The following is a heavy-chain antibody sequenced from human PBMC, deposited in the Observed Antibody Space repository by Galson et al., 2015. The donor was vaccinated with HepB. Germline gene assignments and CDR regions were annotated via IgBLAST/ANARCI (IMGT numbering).Heavy chain of an antibody. CDR3: ARRISLVRGIITKPDYYYGMDV. CDR1: EFTFSSYW. V-gene: IGHV3-7*03. Sequence: SLRLSCAGSEFTFSSYWMNWVRQAPGKGLEWVANINPDGSEKSYVASLRCRFTVSRDNDKNALYLQMASLRAEDTAVYYCARRISLVRGIITKPDYYYGMDVWGQGTTVTVAS. J-gene: IGHJ6*02. D-gene: IGHD3-10*01. CDR2: INPDGSEK.